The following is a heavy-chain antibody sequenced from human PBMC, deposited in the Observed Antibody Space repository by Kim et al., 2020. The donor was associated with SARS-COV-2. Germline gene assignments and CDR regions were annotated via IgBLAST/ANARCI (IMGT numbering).Heavy chain of an antibody. CDR3: ARPFSGSYNNWFDP. V-gene: IGHV3-30*04. CDR1: GFTFSSYA. D-gene: IGHD1-26*01. J-gene: IGHJ5*02. CDR2: ISYDGSTK. Sequence: GGSLRLSCAVSGFTFSSYAMHWVRQAPGKGLEWVAVISYDGSTKYYADSVKGRFTISRDNSKNTLYLQMNSLRAEDTAVYYCARPFSGSYNNWFDPWAQG.